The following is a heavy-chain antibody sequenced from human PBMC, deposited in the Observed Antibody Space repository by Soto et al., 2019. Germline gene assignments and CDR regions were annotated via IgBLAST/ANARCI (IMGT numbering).Heavy chain of an antibody. CDR3: ATVARGVIVIGYFDY. D-gene: IGHD3-16*02. Sequence: ASVKVSCKVSGYTLTELSMHWVRQAPGKGLEWMGGFDPEDGETIYAQKFQGRVTMTEDTSTDTAYMELSSLRSEDTAVYYCATVARGVIVIGYFDYWGQGTLVTVSS. CDR1: GYTLTELS. V-gene: IGHV1-24*01. CDR2: FDPEDGET. J-gene: IGHJ4*02.